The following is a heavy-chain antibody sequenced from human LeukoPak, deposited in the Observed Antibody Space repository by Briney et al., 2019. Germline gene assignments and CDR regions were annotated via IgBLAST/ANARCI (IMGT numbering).Heavy chain of an antibody. Sequence: ASVKVSCKASGYTFTSYAMHWVCQAPGQRLEWMGWINAGNGNTKYSQKFQGRVTITRDTSASTAYMELSSLRSEDTAVYYCARDRIRYYMNWFDPWGQGTLVTVSS. CDR1: GYTFTSYA. CDR3: ARDRIRYYMNWFDP. V-gene: IGHV1-3*01. CDR2: INAGNGNT. J-gene: IGHJ5*02. D-gene: IGHD3-9*01.